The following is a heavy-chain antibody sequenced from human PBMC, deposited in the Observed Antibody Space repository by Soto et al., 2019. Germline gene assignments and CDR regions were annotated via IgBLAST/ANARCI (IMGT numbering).Heavy chain of an antibody. CDR3: ARTGDGQHDFLDY. CDR1: GFTFSSYW. Sequence: GSLVLSCSASGFTFSSYWMNWVRQAPGKGLEWVANINQDGNEDNLLDSVKGRFTISRDNAKNSLFLQMNSLRVDDTAVYYCARTGDGQHDFLDYWGQGALVTVYS. V-gene: IGHV3-7*01. J-gene: IGHJ4*02. D-gene: IGHD1-1*01. CDR2: INQDGNED.